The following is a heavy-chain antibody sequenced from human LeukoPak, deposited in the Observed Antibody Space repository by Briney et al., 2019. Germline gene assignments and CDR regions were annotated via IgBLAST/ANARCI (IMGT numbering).Heavy chain of an antibody. CDR3: ARDLPIQPYDY. CDR1: GYTFTGYY. D-gene: IGHD5-18*01. CDR2: INPNSGGT. V-gene: IGHV1-2*02. J-gene: IGHJ4*02. Sequence: ASVKVSCKASGYTFTGYYMHWVRQAPGQGLEWMGWINPNSGGTYYAQKFQGRVTMTRDTSISTAYMELSRLRSDDTAVYYCARDLPIQPYDYWGQGTLVTVSS.